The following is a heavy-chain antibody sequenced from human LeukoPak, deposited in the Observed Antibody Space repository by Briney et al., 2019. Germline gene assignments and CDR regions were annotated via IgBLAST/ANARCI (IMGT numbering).Heavy chain of an antibody. CDR3: ARDYYDSPRFDP. CDR2: ISGSGGST. J-gene: IGHJ5*02. D-gene: IGHD3-22*01. CDR1: GFTFSSYA. V-gene: IGHV3-23*01. Sequence: GGSLRLSCAASGFTFSSYAMSWVRQAPGKGLEWVSAISGSGGSTYYADSVKGRFTISRDNAKNSLYLQMNSLRAEDTAVYYCARDYYDSPRFDPWGQGTLVTVSS.